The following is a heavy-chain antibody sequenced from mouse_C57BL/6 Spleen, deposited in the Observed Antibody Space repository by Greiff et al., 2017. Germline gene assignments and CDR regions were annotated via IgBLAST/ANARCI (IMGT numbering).Heavy chain of an antibody. CDR1: GYTFTSYW. CDR2: IYPSDSET. J-gene: IGHJ3*01. V-gene: IGHV1-61*01. CDR3: ARRDYGSSSAWFAY. D-gene: IGHD1-1*01. Sequence: QVQLQQPGAELVRPGSSVKLSCKASGYTFTSYWMDWVKQRPGQGLEWIGNIYPSDSETHYNQKFKDKATLTVDQSSSTAYMQLSSLTSEDSAVYYCARRDYGSSSAWFAYWGQGTLVTVSA.